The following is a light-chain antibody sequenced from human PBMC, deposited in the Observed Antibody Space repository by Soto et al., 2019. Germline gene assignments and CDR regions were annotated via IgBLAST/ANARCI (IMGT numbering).Light chain of an antibody. V-gene: IGLV2-14*03. CDR3: SSFTSKSTLI. Sequence: QAALTQPASVSGSPGQSITISCAGTMRDIGAYNLVSWYQQHPGKAPQLIIYEVRNRPSGISFRFSGSKSGNTASLTISGLQAEDEADYYCSSFTSKSTLIFGGGTKLTVL. CDR2: EVR. CDR1: MRDIGAYNL. J-gene: IGLJ2*01.